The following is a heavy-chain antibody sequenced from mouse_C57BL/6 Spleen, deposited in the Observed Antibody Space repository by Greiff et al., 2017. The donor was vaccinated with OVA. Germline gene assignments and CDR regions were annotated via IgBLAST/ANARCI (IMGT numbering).Heavy chain of an antibody. CDR2: IDPSDSYP. D-gene: IGHD1-1*01. V-gene: IGHV1-50*01. CDR1: GYTFTSYW. Sequence: QVQLQQPGAELVKPGASVKLSCKASGYTFTSYWMQWVKQRPGQGLEWIGEIDPSDSYPNYNQKFKGKATLTVDTSSSTAYMQLSSLTSEDAAVYYCARRAYYYGSSYEDYWGQGTTLTVSS. CDR3: ARRAYYYGSSYEDY. J-gene: IGHJ2*01.